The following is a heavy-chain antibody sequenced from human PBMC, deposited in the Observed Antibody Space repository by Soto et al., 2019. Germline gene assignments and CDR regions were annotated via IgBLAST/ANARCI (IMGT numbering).Heavy chain of an antibody. CDR1: GGSISSSNW. CDR3: ARGRVHIAVAGHYYYYGMDV. CDR2: IYHSGST. Sequence: SETLALTCAVSGGSISSSNWWSWVRQPPGKGLEWIGEIYHSGSTNYNPSLKSRVTISVDKSKNQFSLKLSSVTAADTAVYYCARGRVHIAVAGHYYYYGMDVWGQGT. J-gene: IGHJ6*02. D-gene: IGHD6-19*01. V-gene: IGHV4-4*02.